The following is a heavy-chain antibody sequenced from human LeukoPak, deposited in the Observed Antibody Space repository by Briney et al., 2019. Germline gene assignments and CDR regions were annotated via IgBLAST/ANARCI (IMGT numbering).Heavy chain of an antibody. J-gene: IGHJ3*02. D-gene: IGHD3-22*01. CDR2: IYPGDSDT. CDR3: ARHGGYYYDSSGSLPGAFDI. Sequence: GESLKISCKGSGYGFSSYWIGWVRQMPGKGLEWMGIIYPGDSDTRYSPSFQGQVTISADKSISTAYLQWSSLKASDTAVYYCARHGGYYYDSSGSLPGAFDIWGQGTMVTVSS. CDR1: GYGFSSYW. V-gene: IGHV5-51*01.